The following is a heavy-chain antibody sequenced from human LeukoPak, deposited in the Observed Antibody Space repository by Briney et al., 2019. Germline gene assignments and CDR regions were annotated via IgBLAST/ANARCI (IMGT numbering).Heavy chain of an antibody. D-gene: IGHD4-11*01. CDR1: GFTFTSYA. J-gene: IGHJ4*02. V-gene: IGHV3-23*01. Sequence: PGGSLRLSCAASGFTFTSYAMRWVRQAPGKGLEWVSSITGSGDTTYYADSVKGRFTISRDNSKNTLYLQMNSLRAEDTALYYCADSNYWYPVDYWGQGTLVTVSS. CDR2: ITGSGDTT. CDR3: ADSNYWYPVDY.